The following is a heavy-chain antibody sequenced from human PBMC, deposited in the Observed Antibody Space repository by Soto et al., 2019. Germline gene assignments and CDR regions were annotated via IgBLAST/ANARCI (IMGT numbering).Heavy chain of an antibody. CDR1: GFTFSGSA. D-gene: IGHD3-22*01. J-gene: IGHJ3*02. CDR2: IRSKANSYAT. Sequence: GGSLRLSCAASGFTFSGSAMHWVRQASGKGLEWVGRIRSKANSYATAYAASVKGRFTISRDDSKNTAYLQMNSLKTEDTAVYYCTRRPYYYDSSGYYSDAFDIWGQGTMVTVSS. V-gene: IGHV3-73*01. CDR3: TRRPYYYDSSGYYSDAFDI.